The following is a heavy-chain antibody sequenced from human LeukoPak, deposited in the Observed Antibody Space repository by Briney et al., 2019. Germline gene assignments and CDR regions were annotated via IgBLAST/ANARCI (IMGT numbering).Heavy chain of an antibody. CDR2: ISSNGGST. Sequence: GGSLRLSCAASGFTFSTYAMHWVRKAPGKGLEYVSAISSNGGSTFYANSVKGRFTISRDNSKNTLYLQMGSLRTDDMAVYYCVRLGDSSSYRAEYFQHWGQGTLVTVSS. D-gene: IGHD3-22*01. J-gene: IGHJ1*01. CDR3: VRLGDSSSYRAEYFQH. V-gene: IGHV3-64*01. CDR1: GFTFSTYA.